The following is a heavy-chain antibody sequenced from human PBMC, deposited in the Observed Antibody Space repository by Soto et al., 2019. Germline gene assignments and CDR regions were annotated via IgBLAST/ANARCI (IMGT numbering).Heavy chain of an antibody. J-gene: IGHJ5*02. D-gene: IGHD3-10*01. CDR1: GGSSSSYY. CDR3: ARTNYYGSGSYPIDP. CDR2: IDYSGST. Sequence: SETLSLTCTVSGGSSSSYYWSWIRQPPGKGLEWIGYIDYSGSTKNNPSLKSRVTISVDTSKNQFSLKLSSLTAADTAVYYCARTNYYGSGSYPIDPWGQGTLVTVSS. V-gene: IGHV4-59*01.